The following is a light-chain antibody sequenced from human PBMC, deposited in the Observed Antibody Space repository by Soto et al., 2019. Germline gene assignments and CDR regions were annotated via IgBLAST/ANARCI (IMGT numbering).Light chain of an antibody. CDR2: GAS. V-gene: IGKV3-20*01. Sequence: EIVLTQSPGTLSLSPGERATLSCRASQSVSSSFLAWYQQKPGQAPRLLIYGASSRATGISDKFSGSGSGTDFSLTISRLEPENFSEYYCQQYNSSPWTFGQGTKMEIK. CDR3: QQYNSSPWT. CDR1: QSVSSSF. J-gene: IGKJ1*01.